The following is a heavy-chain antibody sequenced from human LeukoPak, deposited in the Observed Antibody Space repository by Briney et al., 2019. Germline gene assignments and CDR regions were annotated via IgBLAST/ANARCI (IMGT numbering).Heavy chain of an antibody. V-gene: IGHV1-8*01. Sequence: ASVKVSCKASGYTFTSYDINWVRQATGQGLEWMGWMNPNSGNTGYAQKFQGRVTMTRNTSISTAYMELSSLRSEDTAVYYCARGHLLRDCSSTSCWDAFDIWGQGTMVTVSS. D-gene: IGHD2-2*01. CDR2: MNPNSGNT. CDR1: GYTFTSYD. J-gene: IGHJ3*02. CDR3: ARGHLLRDCSSTSCWDAFDI.